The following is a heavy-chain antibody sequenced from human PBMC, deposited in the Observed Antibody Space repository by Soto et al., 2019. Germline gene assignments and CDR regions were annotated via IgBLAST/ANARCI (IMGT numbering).Heavy chain of an antibody. Sequence: ASVKVSCKASGGTFNNYAITWVRQAPGQGLEWMGGIVPIFAIVNYAERFQGRVTITADKFTSTVYMEMSTLNSEDTAVYYCARDYYDSTGHAKYYYYGLDVWGQGTAVTVSS. D-gene: IGHD3-22*01. CDR3: ARDYYDSTGHAKYYYYGLDV. J-gene: IGHJ6*02. V-gene: IGHV1-69*10. CDR1: GGTFNNYA. CDR2: IVPIFAIV.